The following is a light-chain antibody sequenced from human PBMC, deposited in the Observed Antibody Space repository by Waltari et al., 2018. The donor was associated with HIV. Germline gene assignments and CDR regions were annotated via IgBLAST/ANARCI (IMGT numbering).Light chain of an antibody. CDR1: QSLGAF. V-gene: IGKV3-11*01. J-gene: IGKJ5*01. CDR3: QQRSSWPLIT. CDR2: DAS. Sequence: IVLTQSPATLSLSPGERATLSCRASQSLGAFLAWYQHKPGQAPRLLIDDASRRASGIPPRFSGRGSGTDFTLTISSLEPEDFAVYYCQQRSSWPLITFGQGTRLEIK.